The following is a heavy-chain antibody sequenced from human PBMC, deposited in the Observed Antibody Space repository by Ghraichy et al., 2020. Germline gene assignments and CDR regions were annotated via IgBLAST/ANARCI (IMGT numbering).Heavy chain of an antibody. Sequence: LTCATSAFTFSNFWMNWVRQAPGRGLEWVANIKPDGSEKAYVGSVKGRFTISRDNAKNSLYLQMNSLRAEDTAVYYCARSNGWAFDIWGQGTMVTVSS. V-gene: IGHV3-7*01. CDR1: AFTFSNFW. CDR3: ARSNGWAFDI. D-gene: IGHD4-17*01. J-gene: IGHJ3*02. CDR2: IKPDGSEK.